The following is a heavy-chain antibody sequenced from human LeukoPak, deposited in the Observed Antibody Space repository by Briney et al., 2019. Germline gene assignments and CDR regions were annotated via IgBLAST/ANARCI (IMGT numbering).Heavy chain of an antibody. D-gene: IGHD6-19*01. CDR1: GFTVSSNY. J-gene: IGHJ4*02. V-gene: IGHV3-53*01. CDR2: IYSGGST. CDR3: ASTGSSGWSPVDY. Sequence: GGSLRLSCTASGFTVSSNYMSWVRQAPGKGLEWVSVIYSGGSTYYADSVKGRFTISRDNSKNTLYLQMNSLRAEDTAVYYCASTGSSGWSPVDYWGQGTLVTVSS.